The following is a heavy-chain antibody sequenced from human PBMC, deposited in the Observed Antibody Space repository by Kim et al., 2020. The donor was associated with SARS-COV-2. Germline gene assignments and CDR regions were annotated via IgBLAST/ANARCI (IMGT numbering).Heavy chain of an antibody. CDR2: IYYSGST. CDR3: ASQTTTHTIFGVVIHLPDY. J-gene: IGHJ4*02. D-gene: IGHD3-3*01. V-gene: IGHV4-31*03. Sequence: SETLSLTCTVSGGSISSGGYYWSWIRQHPGKGLEWIGYIYYSGSTYYNPSLKSRVTISVDTSKNQFSLKLSSVTAADTAVYYCASQTTTHTIFGVVIHLPDYWGQGTLVTVSS. CDR1: GGSISSGGYY.